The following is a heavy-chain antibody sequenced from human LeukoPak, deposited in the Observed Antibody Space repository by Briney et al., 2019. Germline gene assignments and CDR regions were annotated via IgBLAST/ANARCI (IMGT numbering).Heavy chain of an antibody. CDR2: INHSGST. D-gene: IGHD5-12*01. CDR3: ARLEGGGYDSPFDY. J-gene: IGHJ4*02. CDR1: GGSISSGDYY. V-gene: IGHV4-39*07. Sequence: TSETLSLTCTVSGGSISSGDYYWGWIRQPPGKGLEWIGEINHSGSTNYNPSLKSRVTISVDTSKNQFSLKLSSVTAADTAVYYCARLEGGGYDSPFDYWGQGTLVTVSS.